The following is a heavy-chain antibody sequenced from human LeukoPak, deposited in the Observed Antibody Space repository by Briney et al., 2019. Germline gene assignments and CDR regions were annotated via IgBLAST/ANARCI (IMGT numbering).Heavy chain of an antibody. J-gene: IGHJ6*02. Sequence: GGSLRLSCAASGFTFSNYWMTWVRQAPGKGLEWVTNINRDGSERYYVDPVKGRFTISRDDAKSSLYLQMNSLRAEDTAVYYCARRNAMDVWGQGTTVIVFS. CDR3: ARRNAMDV. CDR1: GFTFSNYW. CDR2: INRDGSER. V-gene: IGHV3-7*03.